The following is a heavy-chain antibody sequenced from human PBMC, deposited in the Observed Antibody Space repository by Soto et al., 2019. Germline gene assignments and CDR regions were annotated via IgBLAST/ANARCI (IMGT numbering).Heavy chain of an antibody. J-gene: IGHJ4*02. CDR2: ISAGSYST. CDR1: GFTFSSYA. Sequence: PGGSLRLSCAASGFTFSSYAMTWARQAPGKGLEWVSAISAGSYSTFYADSVKGRFTISRDNSKNTLYLQMNSLRAEDTAVYFCAKGGVSSYRNDYWGQGTLVTVSS. D-gene: IGHD6-13*01. CDR3: AKGGVSSYRNDY. V-gene: IGHV3-23*01.